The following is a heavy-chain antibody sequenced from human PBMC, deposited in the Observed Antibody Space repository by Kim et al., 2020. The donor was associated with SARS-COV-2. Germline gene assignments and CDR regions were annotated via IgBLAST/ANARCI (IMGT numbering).Heavy chain of an antibody. CDR1: GFTFSSYS. Sequence: GGSLRLSCAASGFTFSSYSMNWVRQAPGKGLEWVSYISSSSSTIYYADSVKGRFTISRDNAKNSLYLQMNSLRDEDTAVYYCAGGGGDDYGYLYYFDYWGQGTLVTVSS. V-gene: IGHV3-48*02. CDR2: ISSSSSTI. D-gene: IGHD4-17*01. CDR3: AGGGGDDYGYLYYFDY. J-gene: IGHJ4*02.